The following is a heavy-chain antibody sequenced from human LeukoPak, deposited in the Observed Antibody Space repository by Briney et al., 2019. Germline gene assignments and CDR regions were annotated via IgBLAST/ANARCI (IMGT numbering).Heavy chain of an antibody. CDR2: ISAYNGNT. Sequence: ASVKVSCKASGYTFTSYGISWVRQAPGQGLEWMGWISAYNGNTNYAQKLQGRVTITTDTSTSTAYMELRSLRSDDTAVYYCASGGPHYDFWSGDAFDIWGQGTMVTVSS. CDR1: GYTFTSYG. J-gene: IGHJ3*02. CDR3: ASGGPHYDFWSGDAFDI. V-gene: IGHV1-18*01. D-gene: IGHD3-3*01.